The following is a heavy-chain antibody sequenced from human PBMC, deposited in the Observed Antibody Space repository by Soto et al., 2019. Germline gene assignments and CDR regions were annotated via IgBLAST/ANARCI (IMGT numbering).Heavy chain of an antibody. CDR2: IIPIFGTA. D-gene: IGHD2-15*01. CDR1: GGTFSSYA. Sequence: GASVKVSCKASGGTFSSYAISWVRQAPGQGLEWMGGIIPIFGTANYAQKFQGRVTITADESTSTAYMELSSLRSEDTAVYYCAGDTPYCSGGSCYPTAFDIWGQGTMVTVSS. J-gene: IGHJ3*02. V-gene: IGHV1-69*13. CDR3: AGDTPYCSGGSCYPTAFDI.